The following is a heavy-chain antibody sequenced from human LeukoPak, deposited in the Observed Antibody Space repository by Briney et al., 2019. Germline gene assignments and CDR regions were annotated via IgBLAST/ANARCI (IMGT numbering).Heavy chain of an antibody. D-gene: IGHD1-26*01. V-gene: IGHV3-48*01. CDR2: ISSSSSTI. CDR1: GFTFSSYS. CDR3: ARDPNSLVGATRGWFDP. J-gene: IGHJ5*02. Sequence: PGGSPRLSCAASGFTFSSYSMNWVRQAPGKGLEWVSYISSSSSTIYYADSVKGRFTISRDNAKNSLYLQMNSLRAEDTAVYYCARDPNSLVGATRGWFDPWGQGTLVTVSS.